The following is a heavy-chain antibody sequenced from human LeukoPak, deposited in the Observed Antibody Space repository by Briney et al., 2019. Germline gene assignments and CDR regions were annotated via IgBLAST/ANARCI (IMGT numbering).Heavy chain of an antibody. Sequence: GGSLRLSCVASGFTFSSCWMSWVRQAPGKGLEWVANIRQDGSDKYYVDSVEGRFTISRDNARNSLYLQMNSLRAEDTAVYYCARDGGTGIPFDYWGQETLVTVSS. V-gene: IGHV3-7*01. J-gene: IGHJ4*02. D-gene: IGHD1-1*01. CDR3: ARDGGTGIPFDY. CDR2: IRQDGSDK. CDR1: GFTFSSCW.